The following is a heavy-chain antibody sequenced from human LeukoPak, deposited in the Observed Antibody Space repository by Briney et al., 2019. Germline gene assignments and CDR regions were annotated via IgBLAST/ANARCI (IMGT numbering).Heavy chain of an antibody. J-gene: IGHJ3*02. CDR1: GGSISSYY. CDR2: IYTSGST. CDR3: ARREYYDFWSGYFRIKGDQRVDAFDI. D-gene: IGHD3-3*01. V-gene: IGHV4-4*07. Sequence: PSETLSLTCTVSGGSISSYYWSWIRQPAGKGLEWIGRIYTSGSTNYNPSLKSRVTMSVDTSKNQFSLKLSSVTAADTAVYYCARREYYDFWSGYFRIKGDQRVDAFDIWGQGTMVTVSS.